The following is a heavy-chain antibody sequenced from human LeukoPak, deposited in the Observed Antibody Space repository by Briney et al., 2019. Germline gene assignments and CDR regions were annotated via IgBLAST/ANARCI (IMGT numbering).Heavy chain of an antibody. J-gene: IGHJ3*01. CDR2: IFHSGST. CDR1: GGSISRSDW. CDR3: ARDASLQTGAFDV. V-gene: IGHV4-4*02. Sequence: SGTLSLTCAVSGGSISRSDWWSWVRQSPGTGLKWIGEIFHSGSTKYNPSLKSRVTISVDKSKNQFSLNLTSVTAADTAMYYCARDASLQTGAFDVWGQGTMVTVSS. D-gene: IGHD5-24*01.